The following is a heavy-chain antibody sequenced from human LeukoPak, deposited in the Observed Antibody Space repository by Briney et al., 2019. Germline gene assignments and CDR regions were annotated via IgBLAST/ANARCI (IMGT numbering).Heavy chain of an antibody. J-gene: IGHJ4*02. D-gene: IGHD1-26*01. CDR2: FDPEDGET. Sequence: VASVKVSCKVSGYTLTELSMHCVRQAPGKGREWMGGFDPEDGETIYAQKFQGRVTMTEDTSTNTAYMELSSLRSEDTAVYYCATATYSGSYQYFDYWGQGTLVTVSS. CDR1: GYTLTELS. CDR3: ATATYSGSYQYFDY. V-gene: IGHV1-24*01.